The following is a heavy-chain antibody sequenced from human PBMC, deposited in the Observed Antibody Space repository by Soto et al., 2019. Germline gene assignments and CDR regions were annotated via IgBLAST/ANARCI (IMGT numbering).Heavy chain of an antibody. CDR1: GFTFRNKV. CDR2: ITGSGRDT. CDR3: ARAIERIRGPHHKYVGPGH. V-gene: IGHV3-23*01. Sequence: GGLRGTGSASGFTFRNKVWSWVRQAPGKGLDWVSGITGSGRDTYYADSVKGRFTISRDNSKSMVFLQMTSLRTEDTAVFYCARAIERIRGPHHKYVGPGHWGQGTLVTVYS. J-gene: IGHJ4*02. D-gene: IGHD3-16*01.